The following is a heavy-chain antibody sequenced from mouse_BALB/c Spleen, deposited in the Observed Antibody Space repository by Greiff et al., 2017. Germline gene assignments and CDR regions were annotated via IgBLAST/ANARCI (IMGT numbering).Heavy chain of an antibody. V-gene: IGHV1-9*01. Sequence: QVQLQQSGAELMKPGASVKISCKATGYTFSSYWIEWVKQRPGHGLEWIGEILPGSGSTNYNEKFKGKATFTADTSSNTAYMQLSSLTSEDSAVYYCARRVYYDYDHAMDYWGQGTSVTVSS. CDR2: ILPGSGST. D-gene: IGHD2-4*01. CDR3: ARRVYYDYDHAMDY. J-gene: IGHJ4*01. CDR1: GYTFSSYW.